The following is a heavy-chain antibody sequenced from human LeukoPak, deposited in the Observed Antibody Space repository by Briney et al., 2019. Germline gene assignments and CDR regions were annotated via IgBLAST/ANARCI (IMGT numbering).Heavy chain of an antibody. D-gene: IGHD3-22*01. CDR3: ARDHAYDSSGYGY. V-gene: IGHV1-8*01. J-gene: IGHJ4*02. Sequence: ASVKVSCKASGYTFTSYDINWVRQATGQGLEWMGWMNPNSGNTGYAQKFQGRVTITADESTSTAYMELSSQRSEDTAVYYCARDHAYDSSGYGYWGQGTLVTVSS. CDR1: GYTFTSYD. CDR2: MNPNSGNT.